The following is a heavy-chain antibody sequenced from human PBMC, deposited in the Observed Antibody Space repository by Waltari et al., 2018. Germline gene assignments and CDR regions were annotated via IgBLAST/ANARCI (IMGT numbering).Heavy chain of an antibody. V-gene: IGHV3-66*02. D-gene: IGHD4-17*01. CDR2: IYSGGST. CDR1: GFTVSSNY. CDR3: AREVDYGDRCMDV. J-gene: IGHJ6*02. Sequence: EVQLVESGGGLVQPGGSLRLSCAASGFTVSSNYMSWVRQAPGKGLEWVSVIYSGGSTYYADSVKGRFTISRDNSKNTLYLQMNSLRAEDTAVYYCAREVDYGDRCMDVWGQGTTVTVSS.